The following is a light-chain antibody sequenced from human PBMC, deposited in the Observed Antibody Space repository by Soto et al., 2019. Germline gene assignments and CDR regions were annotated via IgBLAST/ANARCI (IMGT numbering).Light chain of an antibody. Sequence: QSVLTQPPSASGTPGQRVTISCSGSSSNIGSNYVYWYQQLPGTAPKLVIYRNNQRPSGVPDRFSGSKSGTSASLAISGLRSEDEADYYCAAWDDSLSGLFGGGTKLAVL. CDR2: RNN. CDR1: SSNIGSNY. J-gene: IGLJ2*01. V-gene: IGLV1-47*01. CDR3: AAWDDSLSGL.